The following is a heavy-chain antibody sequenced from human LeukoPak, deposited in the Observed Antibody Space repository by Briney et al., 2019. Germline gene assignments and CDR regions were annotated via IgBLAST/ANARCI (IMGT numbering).Heavy chain of an antibody. J-gene: IGHJ4*02. CDR1: GGPLRGYN. Sequence: SETLSLTCAVYGGPLRGYNWSWIPNPPGKGLEWIGEVNHSGSTNYNPSLKSRVTISVDTSKNQFSLKLSSVTAADTAVYYCARGGGYCSGGSCYDDYWGQGTLVTVSS. V-gene: IGHV4-34*01. CDR3: ARGGGYCSGGSCYDDY. D-gene: IGHD2-15*01. CDR2: VNHSGST.